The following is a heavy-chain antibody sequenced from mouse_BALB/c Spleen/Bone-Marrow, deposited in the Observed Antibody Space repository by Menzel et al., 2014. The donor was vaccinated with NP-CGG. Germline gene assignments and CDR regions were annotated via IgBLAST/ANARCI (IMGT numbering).Heavy chain of an antibody. D-gene: IGHD2-4*01. CDR2: IYYSGTI. CDR3: ARGAMITTGYFDY. J-gene: IGHJ2*01. V-gene: IGHV3-5*02. CDR1: GISITTGNYR. Sequence: EVKLVESEPGLVKPSQTVSLTCTVTGISITTGNYRWSWIRQFPGNKLEWIGYIYYSGTITYNPSLTSRTTITRDTSKNQFFLEMNSLTAEDTATYYCARGAMITTGYFDYWGQGTTLTVSS.